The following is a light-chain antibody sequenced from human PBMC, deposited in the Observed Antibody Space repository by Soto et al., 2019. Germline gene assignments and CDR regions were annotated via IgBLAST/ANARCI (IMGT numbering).Light chain of an antibody. CDR1: QTIKTY. CDR2: AAS. Sequence: DIQMTQSPSPLSASVGDSVTITCRASQTIKTYLNWYRHKPGEAPKLLIYAASRLQTGVPSSFSGSGSGTFFTLSISSLQPEVFATYYCQQTYSTPGTFGQGTKVEV. J-gene: IGKJ1*01. V-gene: IGKV1-39*01. CDR3: QQTYSTPGT.